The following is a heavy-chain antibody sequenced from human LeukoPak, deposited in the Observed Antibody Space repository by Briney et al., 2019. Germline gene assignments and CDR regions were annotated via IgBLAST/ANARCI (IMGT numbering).Heavy chain of an antibody. D-gene: IGHD5-18*01. CDR2: IYTSGST. CDR1: GGSISSYY. Sequence: PSETLSLTCTVSGGSISSYYWSWIRQPAGKGLEWIGRIYTSGSTNYNPSLKSRVTMSVDTSKNQFSLKLSSVTAADTAVYYCARDTAMAPDYYSDYWGQGTLVTVSS. CDR3: ARDTAMAPDYYSDY. J-gene: IGHJ4*02. V-gene: IGHV4-4*07.